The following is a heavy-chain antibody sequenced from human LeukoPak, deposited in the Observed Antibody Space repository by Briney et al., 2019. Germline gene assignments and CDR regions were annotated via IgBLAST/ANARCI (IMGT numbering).Heavy chain of an antibody. CDR1: GGSFSAYY. CDR2: INHRGDT. D-gene: IGHD1-1*01. J-gene: IGHJ4*03. Sequence: SETLSLTCAVYGGSFSAYYWSWIRQSPGKGLEWIPEINHRGDTNYNPSVKSRVSISVDTSKNQFSLKVTSLTAADTAVYYCARGPTISETGYFDYWGQGTLVTVSS. CDR3: ARGPTISETGYFDY. V-gene: IGHV4-34*01.